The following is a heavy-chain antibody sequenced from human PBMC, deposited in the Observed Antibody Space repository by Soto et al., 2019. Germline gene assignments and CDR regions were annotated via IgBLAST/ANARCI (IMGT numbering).Heavy chain of an antibody. J-gene: IGHJ4*02. CDR1: GFTFSSYG. CDR2: IWYDGSKT. D-gene: IGHD3-10*01. CDR3: ARDLGSTYYYFDY. Sequence: GWSLRLSCEASGFTFSSYGFHWVRQAPGKGLEWVAVIWYDGSKTYYVESVKGRFTISRDNSKNTLYLQMNSLRAEDTAVYCCARDLGSTYYYFDYWGLGTLVTVSS. V-gene: IGHV3-33*01.